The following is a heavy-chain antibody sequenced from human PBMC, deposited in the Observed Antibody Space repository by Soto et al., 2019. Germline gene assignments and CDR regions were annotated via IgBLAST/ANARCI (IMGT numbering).Heavy chain of an antibody. V-gene: IGHV3-64*01. CDR2: ISSNGGST. J-gene: IGHJ6*03. CDR3: ARGGHCSGGSCYRHMDV. D-gene: IGHD2-15*01. CDR1: GFTFSSYA. Sequence: EVQLVESGGGLVQPGGSLRLSCAASGFTFSSYAMHWVRQAPGKGLEYVSAISSNGGSTYYANSVKGRFTISRDNSKNTLYLQMGSVRAEDMAVYYCARGGHCSGGSCYRHMDVWGKGTTVTVSS.